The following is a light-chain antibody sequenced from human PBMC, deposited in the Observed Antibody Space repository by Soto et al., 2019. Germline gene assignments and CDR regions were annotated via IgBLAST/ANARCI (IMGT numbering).Light chain of an antibody. Sequence: QSALTQPASVSGSPGQSITISCTGTSSDVGGYNYVSWYQQHPGKAPKLMIYDVSNRPSGVSNRFSGSKSVNTASLTISGLPAEDEDDYYCSSYRNGSTVVFGGGTKLTVL. CDR3: SSYRNGSTVV. CDR2: DVS. CDR1: SSDVGGYNY. V-gene: IGLV2-14*01. J-gene: IGLJ2*01.